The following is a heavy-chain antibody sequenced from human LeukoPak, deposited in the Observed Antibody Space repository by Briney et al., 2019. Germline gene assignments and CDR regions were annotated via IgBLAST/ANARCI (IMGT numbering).Heavy chain of an antibody. D-gene: IGHD2-21*01. CDR3: ARGDWDI. V-gene: IGHV4-39*07. CDR2: INYSGST. CDR1: GGSISSSSYY. Sequence: SETLSLTCTVSGGSISSSSYYWGWIRQPPGKGLEWIGSINYSGSTYYNPSLKSRVTISVDTSKNQFSLKLSSVTAADTAVYYCARGDWDIWGQGTMVTVS. J-gene: IGHJ3*02.